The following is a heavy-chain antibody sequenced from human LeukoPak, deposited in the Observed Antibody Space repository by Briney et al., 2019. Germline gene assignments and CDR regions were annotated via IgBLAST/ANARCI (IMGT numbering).Heavy chain of an antibody. Sequence: GGSLRLSCVASGFTFNNYAMNWVRQAPGKGLEWVSYISSSGSTKDYADSVKGRFTISRDNARNSMYQQMNSLRAEDTAVYFCARGGLSIMGYWGQGTLVTVSS. D-gene: IGHD2/OR15-2a*01. CDR1: GFTFNNYA. J-gene: IGHJ4*02. CDR3: ARGGLSIMGY. CDR2: ISSSGSTK. V-gene: IGHV3-48*01.